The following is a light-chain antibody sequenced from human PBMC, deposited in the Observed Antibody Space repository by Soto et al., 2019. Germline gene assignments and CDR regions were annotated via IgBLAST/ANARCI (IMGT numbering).Light chain of an antibody. CDR1: SSNIGADFD. CDR2: RND. J-gene: IGLJ3*02. Sequence: QSVLTQPPSVSGAPGQTVTISCTGSSSNIGADFDVHWYQHLPGTAPKLLISRNDNRPSGVPDRFSGSKSGTSASLAITGLQVEDEGDYYCQSYDSSLSGSVFGGGTKLTVL. V-gene: IGLV1-40*01. CDR3: QSYDSSLSGSV.